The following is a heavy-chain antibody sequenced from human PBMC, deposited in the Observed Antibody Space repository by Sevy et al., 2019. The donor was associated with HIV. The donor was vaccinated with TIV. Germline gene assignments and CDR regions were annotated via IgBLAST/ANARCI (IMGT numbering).Heavy chain of an antibody. CDR1: GFTFRSFS. D-gene: IGHD3-9*01. V-gene: IGHV3-30*18. CDR3: AKDFTGYNGMDV. Sequence: GGSLRLSCSASGFTFRSFSMHWVRQAPGKGLEWVAVISYHGRDKFYADSVKGRFTISRDNSDNILYLHMNSLRSEDTAVYYCAKDFTGYNGMDVWGQGTMVTVSS. J-gene: IGHJ6*02. CDR2: ISYHGRDK.